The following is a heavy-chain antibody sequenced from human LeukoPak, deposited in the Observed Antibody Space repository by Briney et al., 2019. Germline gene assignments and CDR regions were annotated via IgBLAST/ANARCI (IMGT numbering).Heavy chain of an antibody. CDR1: GYTFTGYY. CDR2: INPNSGGT. V-gene: IGHV1-2*02. CDR3: ARDYRYDSSGYYISIFDY. Sequence: ASVKVSCKASGYTFTGYYMHWVRQAPGQGLEWMGWINPNSGGTNYAQKFQGRVTMTRDTSISTAYMELSRLRSDDTAVYYCARDYRYDSSGYYISIFDYWGQGTLVTASS. J-gene: IGHJ4*02. D-gene: IGHD3-22*01.